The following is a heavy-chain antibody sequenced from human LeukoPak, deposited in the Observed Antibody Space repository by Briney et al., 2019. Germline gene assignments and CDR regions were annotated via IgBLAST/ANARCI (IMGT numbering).Heavy chain of an antibody. CDR2: LHYSGTI. V-gene: IGHV4-59*03. J-gene: IGHJ3*02. Sequence: SETLSLTCTVSGASISNYYWSWIRQPPGKGLEWIGYLHYSGTIYYNPSLKSRVTISLDPSKSQFSLSLSSVTAADTAVYFCAGAWSGAFDIWGQGTMVTVSS. CDR1: GASISNYY. CDR3: AGAWSGAFDI. D-gene: IGHD6-19*01.